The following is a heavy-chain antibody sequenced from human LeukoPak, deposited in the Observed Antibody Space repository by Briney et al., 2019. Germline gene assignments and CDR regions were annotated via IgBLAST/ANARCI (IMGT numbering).Heavy chain of an antibody. CDR2: IYTGGST. V-gene: IGHV3-53*01. CDR1: GFTVSGNY. D-gene: IGHD6-19*01. J-gene: IGHJ4*02. Sequence: GGSLRLSCAASGFTVSGNYMSWVRQAPGKGLELVSVIYTGGSTYYADSVKGRFTVSRDNSKNTLYLQMNSLRAEDTAVYYCAKAVSGSSGWGTLYYFDCWGQGTLVTVSS. CDR3: AKAVSGSSGWGTLYYFDC.